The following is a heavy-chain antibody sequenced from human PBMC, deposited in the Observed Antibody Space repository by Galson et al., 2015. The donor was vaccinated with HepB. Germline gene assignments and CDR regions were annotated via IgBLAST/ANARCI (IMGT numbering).Heavy chain of an antibody. CDR3: ARDIFGNGAFDI. D-gene: IGHD3-3*02. J-gene: IGHJ3*02. Sequence: SLRLSCAASEFDLRSHYINWVHQAPGKGLEWVSVIYSGGSTYFADSVKGRFTISRPNSENTLYLQMNSLRIEDTAVYYCARDIFGNGAFDIWGQGTVLTVSS. CDR1: EFDLRSHY. V-gene: IGHV3-53*04. CDR2: IYSGGST.